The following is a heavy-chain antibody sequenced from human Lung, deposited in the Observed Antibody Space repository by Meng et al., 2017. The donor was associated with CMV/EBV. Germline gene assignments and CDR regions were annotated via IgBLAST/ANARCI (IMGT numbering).Heavy chain of an antibody. Sequence: LRESGPALLKPSETLSLPCAVSGESITNHSWWAWVPQPPGKGLEWIGEIPHRGSSAYTPSLKSRDSMSIDKSKNQFSLKLTSVTAADTAVYHCLRRSGGSVWGQGTLVTISS. J-gene: IGHJ1*01. CDR3: LRRSGGSV. D-gene: IGHD3-10*01. V-gene: IGHV4-4*02. CDR2: IPHRGSS. CDR1: GESITNHSW.